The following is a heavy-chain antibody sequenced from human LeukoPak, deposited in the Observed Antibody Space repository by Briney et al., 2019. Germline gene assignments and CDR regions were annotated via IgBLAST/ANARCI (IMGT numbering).Heavy chain of an antibody. D-gene: IGHD6-19*01. Sequence: PGGSLRLSCAASGFLFSSYGMHWVRQAPGKGLEWVAVISYDGSNKYYADSVKGRFTISRDNSKNTLYLQMNSLRAEDTAVYYCARDSLTYSSGWGSDAFDIWGQGTMVTVSS. CDR3: ARDSLTYSSGWGSDAFDI. J-gene: IGHJ3*02. V-gene: IGHV3-30*03. CDR2: ISYDGSNK. CDR1: GFLFSSYG.